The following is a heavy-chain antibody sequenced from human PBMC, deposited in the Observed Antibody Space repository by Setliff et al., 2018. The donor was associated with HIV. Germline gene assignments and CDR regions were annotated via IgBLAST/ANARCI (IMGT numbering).Heavy chain of an antibody. J-gene: IGHJ4*02. CDR1: GGSISTHY. V-gene: IGHV4-59*11. D-gene: IGHD5-12*01. CDR2: VYYDAST. CDR3: ARGPGATWADFDY. Sequence: SETLSLTCTVSGGSISTHYWSWIRQPPGKGLEWIGTVYYDASTIYTPSLNSRVIISVDTSKSQFSLNLSSVTAADTAVYYCARGPGATWADFDYWGQGTLVTVSS.